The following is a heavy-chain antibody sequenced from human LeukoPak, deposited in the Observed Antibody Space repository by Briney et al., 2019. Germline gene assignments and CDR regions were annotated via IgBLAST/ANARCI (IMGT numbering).Heavy chain of an antibody. Sequence: SVKVSCKASVGTFSSYAISWVRQAPGQGLEWMGGIIPIFGTANYAQKFQGRVTITADESTSTAYMELSSLRSEDTAVYYCARRRKELLGYYFDYWGQGTLVTVSS. CDR1: VGTFSSYA. J-gene: IGHJ4*02. CDR2: IIPIFGTA. CDR3: ARRRKELLGYYFDY. D-gene: IGHD1-26*01. V-gene: IGHV1-69*01.